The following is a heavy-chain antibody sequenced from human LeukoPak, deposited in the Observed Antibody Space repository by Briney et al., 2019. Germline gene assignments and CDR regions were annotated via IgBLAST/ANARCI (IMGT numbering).Heavy chain of an antibody. V-gene: IGHV3-23*01. D-gene: IGHD3-9*01. CDR2: TGAIGGST. CDR3: AKAEGYDILTGLDY. CDR1: GFTFRSYA. J-gene: IGHJ4*02. Sequence: GGSLRLSCVTSGFTFRSYAMSWVRPAPGQGLEWVSGTGAIGGSTYYADSVKGRFTISRDNSKNTLYLQMNSLRTEDTAVYYCAKAEGYDILTGLDYWGQGTLVTVSS.